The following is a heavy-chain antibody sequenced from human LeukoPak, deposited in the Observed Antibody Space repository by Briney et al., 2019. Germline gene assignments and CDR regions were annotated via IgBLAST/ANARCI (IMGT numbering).Heavy chain of an antibody. CDR3: AKRGSKSGSLQGGFDY. J-gene: IGHJ4*02. V-gene: IGHV3-23*01. Sequence: GGSLRLSCAASGFTFSTYPMSWVRQVPGKGLEWVSAICAGGATYYADSVKGRFTISRDNSKNTLYMQITSLRAEDTAVYYCAKRGSKSGSLQGGFDYWGQGTLVTVSS. D-gene: IGHD3-3*01. CDR1: GFTFSTYP. CDR2: ICAGGAT.